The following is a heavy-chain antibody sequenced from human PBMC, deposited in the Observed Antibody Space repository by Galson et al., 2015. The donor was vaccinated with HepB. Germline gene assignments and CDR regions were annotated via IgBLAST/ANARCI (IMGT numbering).Heavy chain of an antibody. D-gene: IGHD1-26*01. V-gene: IGHV2-70*17. Sequence: PALVKPPQTVALPCTFSGFSLPTSRVCVSWIRQSPGKALQWLARIDWDDDKFYNTSVKTRLTISKDITKNQVVLTMTNLDPEDTGMYYCSRTSLVGPGIYYFDSWGQGTPVTVSS. CDR1: GFSLPTSRVC. J-gene: IGHJ4*02. CDR3: SRTSLVGPGIYYFDS. CDR2: IDWDDDK.